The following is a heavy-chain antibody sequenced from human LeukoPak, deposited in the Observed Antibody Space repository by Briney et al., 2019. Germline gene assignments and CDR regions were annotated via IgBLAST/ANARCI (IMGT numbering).Heavy chain of an antibody. D-gene: IGHD4-23*01. V-gene: IGHV4-61*02. Sequence: SQTLSLTCTVSGVSISSGSYYWSWIRQPAGKGLEWIGRIYTSGSTNYNPSLKSRVTISVDTSKNQFSLKLSSVTAADTAVYYCAREEGDYGGNSDYFDYWGQGTLVTVSS. J-gene: IGHJ4*02. CDR2: IYTSGST. CDR1: GVSISSGSYY. CDR3: AREEGDYGGNSDYFDY.